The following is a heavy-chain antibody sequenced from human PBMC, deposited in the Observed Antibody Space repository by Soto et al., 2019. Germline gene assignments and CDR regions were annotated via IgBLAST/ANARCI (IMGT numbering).Heavy chain of an antibody. CDR2: IIPIFGTA. CDR1: GGTFSSYA. Sequence: SVKVSCKASGGTFSSYAISWVRQAPGQGLEWMGGIIPIFGTANYAQKFQGRVTITADESTSTAYMELSSLRAEDTAVYYCARDLGGWIVATRPLYYYYGMDVWGQGTTVTVSS. J-gene: IGHJ6*01. D-gene: IGHD5-12*01. CDR3: ARDLGGWIVATRPLYYYYGMDV. V-gene: IGHV1-69*13.